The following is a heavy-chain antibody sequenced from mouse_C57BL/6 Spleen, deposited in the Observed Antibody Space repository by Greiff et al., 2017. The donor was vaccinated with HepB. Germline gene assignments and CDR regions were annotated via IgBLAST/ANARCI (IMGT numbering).Heavy chain of an antibody. CDR3: VQEGYSYAMDY. CDR1: GYTFTDYN. V-gene: IGHV1-22*01. CDR2: INPNNGGT. D-gene: IGHD2-3*01. Sequence: VQLKESGPELVKPGASVKMSCKASGYTFTDYNMHWVKQSHGKSLEWIGYINPNNGGTSYNQKFKGKATLTVNKSSSTAYMELRSLTSEDSAVYYCVQEGYSYAMDYWGQGTSVTVSS. J-gene: IGHJ4*01.